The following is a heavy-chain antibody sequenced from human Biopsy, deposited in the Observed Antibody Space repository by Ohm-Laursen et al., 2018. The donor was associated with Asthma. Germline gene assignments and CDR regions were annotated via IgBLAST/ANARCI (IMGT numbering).Heavy chain of an antibody. CDR2: ISYDGSNK. CDR3: ASQSSGPDFWSGYHYFDY. Sequence: SLRLSCAASGFTFSSYGMHWVRQAPGKGLEWVAVISYDGSNKYYADSVKGRFTISRDNSKNTLYLQMNSLRAEDTAVYYCASQSSGPDFWSGYHYFDYWGQGTLVTASS. V-gene: IGHV3-30*03. CDR1: GFTFSSYG. J-gene: IGHJ4*02. D-gene: IGHD3-3*01.